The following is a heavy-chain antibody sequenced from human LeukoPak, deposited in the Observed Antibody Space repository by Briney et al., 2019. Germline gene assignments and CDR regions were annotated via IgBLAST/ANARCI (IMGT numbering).Heavy chain of an antibody. D-gene: IGHD2-2*02. CDR3: ARGKAIFDP. CDR1: GYTFTSYG. J-gene: IGHJ5*02. V-gene: IGHV1-18*01. CDR2: ISAYNGNT. Sequence: ATVKVSCKASGYTFTSYGISWVRQAPGQGLEWMGWISAYNGNTNYAQKFQGRVTMTRNTSISTAYMELSSLRSEDTAVYYCARGKAIFDPWGQGTLVTVSS.